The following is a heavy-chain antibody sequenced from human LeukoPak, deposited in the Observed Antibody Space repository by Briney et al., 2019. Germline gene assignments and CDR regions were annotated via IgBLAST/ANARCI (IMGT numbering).Heavy chain of an antibody. Sequence: VSVKVSCKASGYTFTGYYMHWVRQAPGQGLEWMGWINPNSGGTNYAQKFQGRVTMTRDTSISTAYMELSRLRSDDTAVYYCARRRAVDTAMVFDYWGQGTLVTVSS. J-gene: IGHJ4*02. D-gene: IGHD5-18*01. CDR2: INPNSGGT. CDR3: ARRRAVDTAMVFDY. CDR1: GYTFTGYY. V-gene: IGHV1-2*02.